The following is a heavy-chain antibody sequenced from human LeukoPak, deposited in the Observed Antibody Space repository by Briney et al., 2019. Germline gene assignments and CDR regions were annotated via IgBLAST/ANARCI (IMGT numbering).Heavy chain of an antibody. V-gene: IGHV4-59*01. CDR1: GGSISSYY. CDR2: IYYSGST. CDR3: ARDNWNYHGYYYGMDV. J-gene: IGHJ6*02. D-gene: IGHD1-7*01. Sequence: SETLSLTCTVSGGSISSYYWSWIRQPPGKGLEWIGYIYYSGSTNYNPSLKSRVTISVDTSKNQFSLKLSSVTAADTAVYYCARDNWNYHGYYYGMDVWGQGTTVTVSS.